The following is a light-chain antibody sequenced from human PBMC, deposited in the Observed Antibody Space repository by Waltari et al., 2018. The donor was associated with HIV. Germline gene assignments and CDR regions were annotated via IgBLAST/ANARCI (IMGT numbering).Light chain of an antibody. Sequence: DIVLTQYPGTQYLSPGERATLSCRASQSVSSSQLAWYQLKPGQAPRLRMCGACSRATETPDRFSGSGSGTDVTLTISRLEPEDFAVYYCQQYGGSAYTFGQGTKLEIK. J-gene: IGKJ2*01. CDR2: GAC. V-gene: IGKV3-20*01. CDR1: QSVSSSQ. CDR3: QQYGGSAYT.